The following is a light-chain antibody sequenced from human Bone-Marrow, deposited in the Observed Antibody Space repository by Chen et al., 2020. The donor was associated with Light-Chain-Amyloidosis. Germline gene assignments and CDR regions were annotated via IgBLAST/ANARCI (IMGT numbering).Light chain of an antibody. CDR3: QQYNSYQGA. CDR1: QSISSW. V-gene: IGKV1-5*03. CDR2: KAS. J-gene: IGKJ2*01. Sequence: DIQMTQSPSTLSASVGDRVTITCRASQSISSWLAWYQQKPGKAPKLLIYKASSLESGVPSRFSGSGSGTEFTLTISSLQPDDFATYYCQQYNSYQGAFGQRTKLEIK.